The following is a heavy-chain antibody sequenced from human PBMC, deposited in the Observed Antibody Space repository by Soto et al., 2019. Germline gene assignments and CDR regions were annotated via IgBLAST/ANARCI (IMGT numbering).Heavy chain of an antibody. V-gene: IGHV4-31*03. Sequence: TLSLTCTVSGGSITSGGWYWSWIRQHPGKGLEWIGYIYYSGTTYYNASLKSRVTMSVDTSKNQFSLTLSSVTAADTAVYYCASYVWGSYRSLDYWGQGTLVTGSS. J-gene: IGHJ4*02. D-gene: IGHD3-16*02. CDR3: ASYVWGSYRSLDY. CDR2: IYYSGTT. CDR1: GGSITSGGWY.